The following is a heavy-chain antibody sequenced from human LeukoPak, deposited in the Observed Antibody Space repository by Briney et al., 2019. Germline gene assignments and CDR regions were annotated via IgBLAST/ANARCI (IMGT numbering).Heavy chain of an antibody. CDR1: GYTFTGYY. CDR3: ARVKTIFGVVINYYYYGMDV. D-gene: IGHD3-3*01. Sequence: GASVKVSCKASGYTFTGYYMHWARQAPGQGLEWMGWINPNSGGTNYAQKFQGRVTMTRDTSISTAYMELSRLRSDDTAVYYCARVKTIFGVVINYYYYGMDVWGQGTTVTVSS. V-gene: IGHV1-2*02. J-gene: IGHJ6*02. CDR2: INPNSGGT.